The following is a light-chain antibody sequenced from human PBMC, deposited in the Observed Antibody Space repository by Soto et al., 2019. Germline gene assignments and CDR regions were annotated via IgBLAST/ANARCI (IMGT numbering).Light chain of an antibody. V-gene: IGLV1-40*01. J-gene: IGLJ2*01. CDR2: GKS. Sequence: QSVLTQPPSVSGAPGQRVTISCTGSSSNIGTGYDVHWYQQLPGTAPKFLIYGKSNRPSGVPDRFSGSKSGTSASLAITGLQAEDEADYYCQSYDSSLSGSVFGGGTKLTVL. CDR1: SSNIGTGYD. CDR3: QSYDSSLSGSV.